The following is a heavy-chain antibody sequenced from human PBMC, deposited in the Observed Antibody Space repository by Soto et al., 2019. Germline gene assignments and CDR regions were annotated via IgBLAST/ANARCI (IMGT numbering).Heavy chain of an antibody. J-gene: IGHJ6*02. Sequence: ASVKVSCKASGYTFTSYGISWVRQAPGQGLEWMGWISAYNGNTNYAQKLQGRVTMTTDTSTSTAYMELRSLRSDDTAVYYCAKWGVSSSLYTSYYYYYGMDVWGQGTTVTVSS. CDR3: AKWGVSSSLYTSYYYYYGMDV. V-gene: IGHV1-18*04. D-gene: IGHD6-13*01. CDR2: ISAYNGNT. CDR1: GYTFTSYG.